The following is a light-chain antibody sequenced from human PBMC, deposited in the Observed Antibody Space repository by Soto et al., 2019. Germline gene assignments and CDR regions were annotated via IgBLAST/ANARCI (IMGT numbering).Light chain of an antibody. CDR1: QSISSW. Sequence: DIQMTQSPSTLSASVGDRVTITCRASQSISSWLAWYKQKPGKAPKLLIYKASSLESGVPSRFSGSGSGTEFTLTISSLQPDDFATYYCQQYHSYPYTFGQGTTLE. CDR2: KAS. CDR3: QQYHSYPYT. J-gene: IGKJ2*01. V-gene: IGKV1-5*03.